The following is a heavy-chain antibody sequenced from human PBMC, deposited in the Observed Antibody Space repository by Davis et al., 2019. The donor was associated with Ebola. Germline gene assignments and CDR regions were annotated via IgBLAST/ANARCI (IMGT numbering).Heavy chain of an antibody. CDR2: IYPGDSDT. V-gene: IGHV5-51*01. D-gene: IGHD6-13*01. Sequence: PGGSLRLSCKGSGYSFTSYWIGWVRQMPGKGLEWMGIIYPGDSDTRYSPSVQGQVTISADNSTAYLQWSSLKASDTAKYYCARHASGYPSSWSDYWGQGSLLTVSS. J-gene: IGHJ4*02. CDR1: GYSFTSYW. CDR3: ARHASGYPSSWSDY.